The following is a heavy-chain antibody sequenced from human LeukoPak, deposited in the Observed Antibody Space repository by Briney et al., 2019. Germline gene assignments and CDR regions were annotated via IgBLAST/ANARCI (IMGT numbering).Heavy chain of an antibody. J-gene: IGHJ4*02. CDR1: GFTLRSCA. CDR2: MSGSGGST. Sequence: GGSLRLSCAVSGFTLRSCAMSWVRQAPGKGLEWVSAMSGSGGSTYYADSVKGRFTISRDNSKNTLYLQMNSLRAEDTALYYCAKGGSCSGGTCPTDLDYWGQGTLVTVSS. CDR3: AKGGSCSGGTCPTDLDY. D-gene: IGHD2-15*01. V-gene: IGHV3-23*01.